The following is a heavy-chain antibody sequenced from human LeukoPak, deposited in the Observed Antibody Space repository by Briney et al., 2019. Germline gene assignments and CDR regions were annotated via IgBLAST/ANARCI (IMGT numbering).Heavy chain of an antibody. CDR1: GGTFSSYA. V-gene: IGHV1-69*04. D-gene: IGHD1-1*01. J-gene: IGHJ5*02. CDR3: ARLEKNWFDP. CDR2: IIPILGIA. Sequence: LWASVKVSCKASGGTFSSYAISWVRQAPGQGLEWMGRIIPILGIANYAQKFQGRVTITADKSTSTAYMELSSLRSEDTAVHYCARLEKNWFDPWGQGTLVTVSS.